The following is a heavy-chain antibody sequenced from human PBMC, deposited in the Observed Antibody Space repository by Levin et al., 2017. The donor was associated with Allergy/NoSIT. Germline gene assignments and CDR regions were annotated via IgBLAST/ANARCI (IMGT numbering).Heavy chain of an antibody. Sequence: SGPTLVKPTQTLTLTCTFSGFSLSTSGVGVGWIRQPPGKALEWLALIYWDDDKRYSPSLKSRLTITKDTSKNQVVLTMTNMDPVDTATYYCAHRPTFLEWLEHDAFDIWGQGTMVTVSS. V-gene: IGHV2-5*02. CDR3: AHRPTFLEWLEHDAFDI. CDR2: IYWDDDK. CDR1: GFSLSTSGVG. D-gene: IGHD3-3*01. J-gene: IGHJ3*02.